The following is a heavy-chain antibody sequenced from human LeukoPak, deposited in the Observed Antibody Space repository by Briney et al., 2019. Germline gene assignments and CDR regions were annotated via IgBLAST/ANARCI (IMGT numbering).Heavy chain of an antibody. J-gene: IGHJ3*02. CDR1: GFTFSSYS. Sequence: KPGGSLRLSCAASGFTFSSYSMNWVRQAPGKGLEWVSSISSSSSYIYYADSVKGRFTISRDNAKNSLYLQMNSLRAEDTAVYYCAKSITNLDAFDIWGQGTMVTVSS. D-gene: IGHD1-20*01. CDR2: ISSSSSYI. CDR3: AKSITNLDAFDI. V-gene: IGHV3-21*04.